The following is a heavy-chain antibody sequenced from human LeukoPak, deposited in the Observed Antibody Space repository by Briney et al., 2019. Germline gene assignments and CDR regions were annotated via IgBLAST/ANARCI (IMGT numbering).Heavy chain of an antibody. Sequence: GESLKFSCKGSGYSFTSYWIGWVRQMPGKGLEWMGIIYPGDSDTRYSPSFQGQVTISADKSISTAYLQWSSLKASDTAMYYCASPVPNYYYGMDVWGQGTTVTVSS. V-gene: IGHV5-51*01. CDR2: IYPGDSDT. D-gene: IGHD6-6*01. CDR3: ASPVPNYYYGMDV. J-gene: IGHJ6*02. CDR1: GYSFTSYW.